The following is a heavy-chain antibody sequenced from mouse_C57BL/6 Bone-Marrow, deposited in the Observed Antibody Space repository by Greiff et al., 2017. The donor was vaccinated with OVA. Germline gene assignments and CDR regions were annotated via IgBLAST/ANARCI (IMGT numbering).Heavy chain of an antibody. CDR2: ISSGGSYT. J-gene: IGHJ4*01. V-gene: IGHV5-4*01. Sequence: EVQLVESGGDLVKPGGSLKLSCAASGFTFSSYGMSWVRQTPDKRLEWVATISSGGSYTYYPDNVKGRFTISRDNAKNNLYLQMSHLKSEDTAMYYCARDRGSSSYYAMDYWGQGTSVTVSS. CDR1: GFTFSSYG. D-gene: IGHD1-1*01. CDR3: ARDRGSSSYYAMDY.